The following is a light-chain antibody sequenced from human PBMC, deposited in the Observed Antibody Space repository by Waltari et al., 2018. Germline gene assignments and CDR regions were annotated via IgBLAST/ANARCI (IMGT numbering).Light chain of an antibody. J-gene: IGKJ4*01. V-gene: IGKV3-11*01. Sequence: EIVLTQSPATLSLSPGRRATLSCRASQSLITYLAWYQQKPGQAPRLLIYDASNRATGIQARFRGSGSGTDFPLTISSLEPEDFAVYYCQQRYNWPVTFGGGTKVEIK. CDR3: QQRYNWPVT. CDR1: QSLITY. CDR2: DAS.